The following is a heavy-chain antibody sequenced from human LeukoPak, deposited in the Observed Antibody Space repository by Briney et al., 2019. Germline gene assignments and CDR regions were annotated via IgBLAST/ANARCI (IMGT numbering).Heavy chain of an antibody. CDR1: GGSISTYY. D-gene: IGHD3-10*01. V-gene: IGHV4-59*01. Sequence: SETLSLTCTVSGGSISTYYWNWIRQPPGKGLEWIGYVNNTGSTNYNPSLKSRVTISVDTSKNQFSLKVRSVTAADTAVYYCARGRGSMVYWGQGTLVTVSS. CDR2: VNNTGST. CDR3: ARGRGSMVY. J-gene: IGHJ4*02.